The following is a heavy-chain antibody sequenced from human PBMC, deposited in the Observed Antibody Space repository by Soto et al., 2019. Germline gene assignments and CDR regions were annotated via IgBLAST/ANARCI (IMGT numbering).Heavy chain of an antibody. CDR2: TYYRSKWYN. V-gene: IGHV6-1*01. J-gene: IGHJ4*02. Sequence: SQTLSLTCAISGDSVSSNSAAWNWIRQSPSRGLEWLGRTYYRSKWYNDYAVSVKSRITINPDTSKNQFSLQLNSVTPEDTAVYFFATITPDTATLTTTHCLDCCVQGTLVTVSP. CDR1: GDSVSSNSAA. D-gene: IGHD5-18*01. CDR3: ATITPDTATLTTTHCLDC.